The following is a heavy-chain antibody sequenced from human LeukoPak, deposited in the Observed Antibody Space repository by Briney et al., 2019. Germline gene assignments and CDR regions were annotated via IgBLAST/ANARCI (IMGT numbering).Heavy chain of an antibody. CDR3: ARDSGYGYNTFPTADY. D-gene: IGHD5-24*01. CDR2: RWYDGSNK. V-gene: IGHV3-33*01. CDR1: GFRFSSYG. J-gene: IGHJ4*02. Sequence: GGSLRLSCVASGFRFSSYGIHWVRQAPGKGLEWVAFRWYDGSNKYYADSVKGRFTISRDNSENTLYLQMSSLRAEDTALYYCARDSGYGYNTFPTADYWDQGILVTVSS.